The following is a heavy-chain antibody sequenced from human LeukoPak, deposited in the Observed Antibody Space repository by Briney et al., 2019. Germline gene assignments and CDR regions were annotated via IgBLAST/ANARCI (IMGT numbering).Heavy chain of an antibody. CDR1: GFSLVYYS. CDR2: ISRNSGYI. Sequence: PGGSLRLSCEASGFSLVYYSMNWVRQAPGKGLEWVSSISRNSGYIFYADAVQGRFTISRDNAKNSLYLQMNSLRAEDTAVYYCARFPEGDANWAIDFWGPGILVTVSS. CDR3: ARFPEGDANWAIDF. V-gene: IGHV3-21*01. J-gene: IGHJ4*02. D-gene: IGHD1-1*01.